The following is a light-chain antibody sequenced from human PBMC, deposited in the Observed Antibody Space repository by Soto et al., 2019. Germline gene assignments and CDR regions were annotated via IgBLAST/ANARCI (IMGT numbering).Light chain of an antibody. V-gene: IGKV1-5*01. CDR3: QQYNSYRRT. CDR2: DAS. CDR1: QSISSW. Sequence: DIQTTQSPSTLSASVGDRVTITCRASQSISSWLAWYQQKPGKAPKLLIYDASSLESGIPSRFSGSGSGTEFTLTISSLQPDDFATYYCQQYNSYRRTFGQGTKVDI. J-gene: IGKJ1*01.